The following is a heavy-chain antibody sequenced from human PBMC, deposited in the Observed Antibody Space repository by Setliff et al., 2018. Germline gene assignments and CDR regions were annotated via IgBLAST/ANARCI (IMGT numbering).Heavy chain of an antibody. CDR2: IIPIFGTA. J-gene: IGHJ3*02. CDR1: GGTFSSYA. V-gene: IGHV1-69*13. D-gene: IGHD1-26*01. Sequence: SVKVSCKASGGTFSSYAISWVRQAPGQGLEWMGGIIPIFGTANYAQKFQGRVTITADESTSTAYMELSSLRSEDTAVYYCARDRRIVGARHAFDIWGQGTTVTVSS. CDR3: ARDRRIVGARHAFDI.